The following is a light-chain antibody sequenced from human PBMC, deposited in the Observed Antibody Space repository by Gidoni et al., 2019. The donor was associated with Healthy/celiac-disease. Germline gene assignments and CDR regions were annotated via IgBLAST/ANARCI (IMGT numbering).Light chain of an antibody. CDR2: SNH. CDR1: SYNIGSNT. V-gene: IGLV1-44*01. J-gene: IGLJ3*02. Sequence: QSVLTQPPSASGTPGQRVTISCSGSSYNIGSNTVNWYQQLPGTAPNLLIYSNHQRPSGVPDRFSGSKSGTSASLAISGLQSEDEADYYCAAWDDSLNGWVFGGGTKLTVL. CDR3: AAWDDSLNGWV.